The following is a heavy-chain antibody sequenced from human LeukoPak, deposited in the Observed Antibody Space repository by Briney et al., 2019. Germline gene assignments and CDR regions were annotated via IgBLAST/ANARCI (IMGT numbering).Heavy chain of an antibody. CDR2: INTDGSST. V-gene: IGHV3-74*01. Sequence: GGSPRLSCAASGFTFSSYWMRWVRHATGKGLVWVSRINTDGSSTSYADSVKGRFTISRDNAKNTLYLQMNSLRAEDTAVYYCARVKVVTSKYTTSLFDYWGQGTLVTVSS. CDR3: ARVKVVTSKYTTSLFDY. CDR1: GFTFSSYW. J-gene: IGHJ4*02. D-gene: IGHD3-16*02.